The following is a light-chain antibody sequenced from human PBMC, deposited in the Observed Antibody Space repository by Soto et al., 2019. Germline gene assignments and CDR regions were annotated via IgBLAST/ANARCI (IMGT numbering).Light chain of an antibody. J-gene: IGKJ4*02. CDR3: QRSFSTPIT. CDR2: AAS. CDR1: QSISSY. V-gene: IGKV1-39*01. Sequence: DIQMTQSPSSLSASVGDRVTITCRASQSISSYLHWYQQKPGKAPKLLIYAASILQSGVPSRFSGSGSGTDFTLTISSLQPEDFATYYCQRSFSTPITFGGVTKVEIK.